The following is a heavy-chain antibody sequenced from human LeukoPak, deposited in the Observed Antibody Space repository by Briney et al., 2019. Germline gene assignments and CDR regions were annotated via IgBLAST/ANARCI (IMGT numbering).Heavy chain of an antibody. CDR1: GFTFSSYA. CDR3: AKDWALRYSGSPDAFDI. CDR2: ISGSGGST. D-gene: IGHD1-26*01. Sequence: GGSLRLSCAVSGFTFSSYAMSWVRQAPGKGLEWVSGISGSGGSTYYADSVKGRFTISRDNSKNMLYLQMNSLRAEDTAVYYCAKDWALRYSGSPDAFDIWGQGTMVTVSS. J-gene: IGHJ3*02. V-gene: IGHV3-23*01.